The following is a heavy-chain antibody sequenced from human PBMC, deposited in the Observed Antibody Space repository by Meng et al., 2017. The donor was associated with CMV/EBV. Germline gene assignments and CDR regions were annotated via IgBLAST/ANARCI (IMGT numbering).Heavy chain of an antibody. CDR1: GGSVSSYY. Sequence: SETLSLTCTVSGGSVSSYYWSWIRQPPGKGLEWIGYIYYSGSTNYNPSLNSRVTISVDTSKNQYSLKLSTVTAADTAMYYCARAAGSSWYRGYYYGMDVWGQGTPVTVSS. CDR2: IYYSGST. V-gene: IGHV4-59*02. J-gene: IGHJ6*02. CDR3: ARAAGSSWYRGYYYGMDV. D-gene: IGHD6-13*01.